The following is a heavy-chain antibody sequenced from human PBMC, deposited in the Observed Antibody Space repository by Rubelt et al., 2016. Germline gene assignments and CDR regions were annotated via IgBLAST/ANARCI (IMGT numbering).Heavy chain of an antibody. V-gene: IGHV3-23*01. D-gene: IGHD4-17*01. CDR1: GFTFSTYG. Sequence: PGGSLRLSCAASGFTFSTYGMTWVRQAPGKGLEWVSAISGSGGSIYYADSVKGRFTISRDNSKNTLYLQMTSLRAEDTAVFYCAKDRWTDYGDYGGGGSFDYWGQGTLVTVSS. J-gene: IGHJ4*02. CDR3: AKDRWTDYGDYGGGGSFDY. CDR2: ISGSGGSI.